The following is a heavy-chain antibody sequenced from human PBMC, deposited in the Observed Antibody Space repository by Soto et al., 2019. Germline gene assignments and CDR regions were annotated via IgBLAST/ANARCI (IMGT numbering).Heavy chain of an antibody. D-gene: IGHD3-16*01. CDR2: IYYSGST. J-gene: IGHJ4*02. Sequence: SETLSLTCTVSGGSISSGGYYWSWIRQHPGKGLEWIGYIYYSGSTYYNPSLKSRVTISVDTSKSQFSLKLSSVTAADTAVYYCARGAGKRFDYWGQGTLVTVSS. CDR3: ARGAGKRFDY. CDR1: GGSISSGGYY. V-gene: IGHV4-31*03.